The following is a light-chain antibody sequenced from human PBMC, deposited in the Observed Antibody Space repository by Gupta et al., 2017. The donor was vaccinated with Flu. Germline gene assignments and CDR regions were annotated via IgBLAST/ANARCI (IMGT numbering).Light chain of an antibody. CDR1: SGHSDYA. CDR2: VNVDGTH. V-gene: IGLV4-69*01. CDR3: QTWGAGIV. Sequence: SSGHSDYAIAWHQQQPEKGPCFLMKVNVDGTHSKGDEIPNRFSGSSSGAERYLTISSLQSEDEADYYCQTWGAGIVFGGGTKVTVL. J-gene: IGLJ2*01.